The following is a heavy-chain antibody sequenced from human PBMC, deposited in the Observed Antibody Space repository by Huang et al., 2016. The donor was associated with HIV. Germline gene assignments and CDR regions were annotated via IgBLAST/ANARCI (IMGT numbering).Heavy chain of an antibody. J-gene: IGHJ4*02. Sequence: QLQLQESGPGLVKPSETMSLTCTVSGGSIRSDNYYWGWIRQPPGKGLEWIGSSYYSGGTSYNPSLKSRVTITGDTSKNQFSLKMRSVTAADTAVYYCARLPGSITMIRGVITDPYWGQGTLVTVSS. CDR2: SYYSGGT. V-gene: IGHV4-39*01. CDR1: GGSIRSDNYY. D-gene: IGHD3-10*01. CDR3: ARLPGSITMIRGVITDPY.